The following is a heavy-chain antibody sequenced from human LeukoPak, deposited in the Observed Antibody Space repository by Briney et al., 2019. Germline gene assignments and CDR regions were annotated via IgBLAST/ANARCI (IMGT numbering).Heavy chain of an antibody. CDR3: ARDGPAQMVDFDY. V-gene: IGHV1-2*02. D-gene: IGHD3-10*01. J-gene: IGHJ4*02. Sequence: ASVNVSCKASGYTFSGTGWYLYWLRQAPGQGLECMGWIYPNNGATAYAQKFQGRVPMTRDTSITTAYMELSRLRPDDTAVYYCARDGPAQMVDFDYWGQGTLVTVSS. CDR1: GYTFSGTGWY. CDR2: IYPNNGAT.